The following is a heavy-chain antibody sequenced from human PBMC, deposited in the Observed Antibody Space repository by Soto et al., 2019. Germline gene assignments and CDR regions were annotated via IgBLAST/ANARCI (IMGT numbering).Heavy chain of an antibody. Sequence: PGGSLRLSCATSGFTFTTYGFHWVRQAPGKGLEWVAVIWSDGSKDDYADSVRGRFTVFRDDSQSTIHLQMNNLRAEDTGVYYCARDGCSGGSCLVDPWGQGTLVTVSS. CDR1: GFTFTTYG. CDR3: ARDGCSGGSCLVDP. V-gene: IGHV3-33*01. CDR2: IWSDGSKD. D-gene: IGHD2-15*01. J-gene: IGHJ5*02.